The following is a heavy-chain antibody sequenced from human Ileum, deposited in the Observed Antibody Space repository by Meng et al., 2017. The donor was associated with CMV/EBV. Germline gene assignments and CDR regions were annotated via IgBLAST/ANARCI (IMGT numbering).Heavy chain of an antibody. CDR1: RGYISTAGYY. CDR2: IFYSGST. D-gene: IGHD3-10*01. J-gene: IGHJ4*01. CDR3: ARARRIRGIFFDL. Sequence: SRGYISTAGYYCSWIRQTPGDGLQWIGHIFYSGSTYYNPSLQSRVSISVDTSKNEFSLKLSSVTAADTAIYYCARARRIRGIFFDLWGRGTLVTVSS. V-gene: IGHV4-30-4*01.